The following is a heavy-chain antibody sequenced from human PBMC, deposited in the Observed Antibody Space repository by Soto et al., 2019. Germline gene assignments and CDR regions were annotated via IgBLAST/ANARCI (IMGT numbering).Heavy chain of an antibody. Sequence: GGSLRLSCTASGFTFSSYAMSWVRQAPGKGLEWVSSISSSGGSTYYADSVKGRFTISRENSKNTLYLQMNSLRAEDTAVYYCAKVSSPEWEIPYWGQGTLVTVSS. V-gene: IGHV3-23*01. D-gene: IGHD1-26*01. J-gene: IGHJ4*02. CDR1: GFTFSSYA. CDR3: AKVSSPEWEIPY. CDR2: ISSSGGST.